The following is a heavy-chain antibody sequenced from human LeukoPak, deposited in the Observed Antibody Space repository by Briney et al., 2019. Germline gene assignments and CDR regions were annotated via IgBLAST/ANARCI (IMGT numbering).Heavy chain of an antibody. J-gene: IGHJ3*02. CDR1: GFTFITYA. Sequence: GGSLRLSCAASGFTFITYAMSWVRQAPGKGLQWVSVIRDSGGSTYYADSVGGRFTISRDNSKNTLYLQMNSLRAEDTAVYYCAKAGRSGWYPGWPFDIWGQGTMVTVSS. D-gene: IGHD6-19*01. CDR3: AKAGRSGWYPGWPFDI. CDR2: IRDSGGST. V-gene: IGHV3-23*01.